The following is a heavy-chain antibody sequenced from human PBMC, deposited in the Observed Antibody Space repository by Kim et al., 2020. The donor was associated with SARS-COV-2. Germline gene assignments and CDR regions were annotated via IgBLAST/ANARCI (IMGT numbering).Heavy chain of an antibody. CDR3: TTDVYLPPIRYCSGGSCYSPGV. V-gene: IGHV3-15*01. CDR2: IKSKTDGGTT. D-gene: IGHD2-15*01. Sequence: GGSLRLSCAASGFTFSNAWMSWVRQAPGKGLEWVGRIKSKTDGGTTDYAAPVKGRFTISRDDSKNTLYLQMNSLKTEDTAVYYCTTDVYLPPIRYCSGGSCYSPGVWGQGTLVTVSS. CDR1: GFTFSNAW. J-gene: IGHJ4*02.